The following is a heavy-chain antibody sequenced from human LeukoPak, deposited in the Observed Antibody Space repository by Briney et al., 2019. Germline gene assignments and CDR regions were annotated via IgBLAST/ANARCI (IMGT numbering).Heavy chain of an antibody. J-gene: IGHJ4*02. CDR2: IIPILGIA. CDR3: ARDMQLGHYFDY. CDR1: GYTFTSYG. D-gene: IGHD6-13*01. V-gene: IGHV1-69*04. Sequence: GASVKVSCKASGYTFTSYGISWVRQAPGQGLEWMGRIIPILGIANYPQKFQGRVTITADKSTSTAYMELSSLRSEDTAVYYCARDMQLGHYFDYWGQGTLVTVSS.